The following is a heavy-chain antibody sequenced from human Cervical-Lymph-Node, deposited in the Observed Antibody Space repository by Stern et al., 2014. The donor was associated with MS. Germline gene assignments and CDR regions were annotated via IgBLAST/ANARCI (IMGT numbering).Heavy chain of an antibody. CDR3: ARDPTAAVGDNWFDP. Sequence: QVQLVQSGAEVKKPGASVKVSCKASGYTFTSYAMHWVRQAPGQRLEWMGWINAGNGNTKYSQKFQGRVTITRDTSASTAYMELSSLRSEDTAVYYCARDPTAAVGDNWFDPWGQGTLVTVSS. CDR2: INAGNGNT. V-gene: IGHV1-3*01. CDR1: GYTFTSYA. J-gene: IGHJ5*02. D-gene: IGHD6-13*01.